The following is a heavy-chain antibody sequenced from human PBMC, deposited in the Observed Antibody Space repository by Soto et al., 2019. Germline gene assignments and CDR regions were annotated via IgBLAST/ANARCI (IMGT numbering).Heavy chain of an antibody. CDR2: FDPEDGET. V-gene: IGHV1-24*01. Sequence: ASVKVSCKVSGYTLTELSMHWVRQAPGKGLEWMGGFDPEDGETIYAQKFQGRVTMTEDTSTDTAYMELSSLRSEDTAVYYCATDLLYDFWSGYDSALDYWGQGTLVTVSS. CDR1: GYTLTELS. CDR3: ATDLLYDFWSGYDSALDY. D-gene: IGHD3-3*01. J-gene: IGHJ4*02.